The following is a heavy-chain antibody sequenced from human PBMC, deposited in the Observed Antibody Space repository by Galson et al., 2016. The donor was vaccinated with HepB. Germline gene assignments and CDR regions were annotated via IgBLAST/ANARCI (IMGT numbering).Heavy chain of an antibody. CDR2: ISSSSSYI. V-gene: IGHV3-21*01. CDR1: GFTFSSYG. CDR3: AREKVVYRTTSFNDGMDV. Sequence: SLRLSCAASGFTFSSYGMNWVRQAPGKGLEWVSFISSSSSYIHYADSVKGRFTISRDNAKNSLYLQMNSLRAEDTAVYYCAREKVVYRTTSFNDGMDVWGQGTLVIVSS. J-gene: IGHJ4*02. D-gene: IGHD2-8*02.